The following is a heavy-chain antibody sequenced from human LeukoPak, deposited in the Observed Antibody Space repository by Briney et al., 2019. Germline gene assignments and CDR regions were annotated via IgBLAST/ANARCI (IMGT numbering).Heavy chain of an antibody. Sequence: PSETLSLTCTVSGGSISSGGYYWSWIRQHPGKGLEWIGYIYYSGSTYYNPSLKSRVTISVDTSKNQFSLKLSSVTVADTAVYYCARHLPAPVALTVAGKRGMDVWGQGITVTVSS. D-gene: IGHD6-19*01. CDR1: GGSISSGGYY. CDR3: ARHLPAPVALTVAGKRGMDV. V-gene: IGHV4-31*03. J-gene: IGHJ6*02. CDR2: IYYSGST.